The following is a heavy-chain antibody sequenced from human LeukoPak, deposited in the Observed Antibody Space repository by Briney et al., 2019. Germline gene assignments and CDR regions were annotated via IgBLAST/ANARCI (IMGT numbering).Heavy chain of an antibody. Sequence: GRSLRLSCAASGFTFSSYGMHGVRQAPGEGLEWVAVIWYDGSIIYYTDSVKGRFTISRDNAKNTLWLQMNSLRAEDTAVYYCARNDYGGNSGFYWGQGTLVTVSS. V-gene: IGHV3-33*01. J-gene: IGHJ4*02. D-gene: IGHD4-23*01. CDR1: GFTFSSYG. CDR2: IWYDGSII. CDR3: ARNDYGGNSGFY.